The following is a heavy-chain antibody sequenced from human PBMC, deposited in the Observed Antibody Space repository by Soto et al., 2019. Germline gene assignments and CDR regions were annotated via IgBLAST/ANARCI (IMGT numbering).Heavy chain of an antibody. CDR1: GFTFSSYA. V-gene: IGHV3-48*02. D-gene: IGHD1-26*01. J-gene: IGHJ3*02. CDR2: ISVGSGSI. Sequence: EVHLEESGGGLVQPGRSRRISCAASGFTFSSYAMNWVRQAPGKGLEWISYISVGSGSIFYADSVRGRFTISRDDAQNSVYMQMDTLRYEDTAMYYCVRDKWAFDIWGQGTTVIVSS. CDR3: VRDKWAFDI.